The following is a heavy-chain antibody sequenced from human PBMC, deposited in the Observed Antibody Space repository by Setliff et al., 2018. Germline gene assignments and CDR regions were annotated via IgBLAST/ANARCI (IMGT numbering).Heavy chain of an antibody. J-gene: IGHJ6*04. CDR3: ARGTDYHGSGSYWAKDV. CDR2: INPRTGVT. D-gene: IGHD3-10*01. Sequence: ASVKVSCKASGYAFTGHYIHWARQAPGQGLEWMGWINPRTGVTNYARKLQGRVTMTRDTSITTVYMDLSRLKSDDTAVYYCARGTDYHGSGSYWAKDVWGKGTTVTVSS. V-gene: IGHV1-2*02. CDR1: GYAFTGHY.